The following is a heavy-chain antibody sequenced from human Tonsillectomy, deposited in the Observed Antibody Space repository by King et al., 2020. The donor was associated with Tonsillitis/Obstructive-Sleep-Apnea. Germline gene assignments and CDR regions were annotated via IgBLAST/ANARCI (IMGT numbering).Heavy chain of an antibody. D-gene: IGHD4-17*01. V-gene: IGHV3-53*04. J-gene: IGHJ4*02. CDR3: ARGDYDDEGYYFDY. CDR2: IYSGGST. Sequence: VQLVESGGSLVQPGGSLRLSCAASGFTFSSNYMSWVRQAPGKGLEWVSVIYSGGSTYYADSVKGRFTISRHNSKNTLYLQMNSLRAEDTAVYYCARGDYDDEGYYFDYWGQGTLVTVSS. CDR1: GFTFSSNY.